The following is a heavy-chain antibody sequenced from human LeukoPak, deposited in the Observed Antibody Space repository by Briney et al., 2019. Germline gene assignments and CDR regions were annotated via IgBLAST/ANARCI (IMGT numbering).Heavy chain of an antibody. CDR1: GFTFSSYS. V-gene: IGHV3-21*01. CDR2: ISSSSSYI. D-gene: IGHD6-13*01. J-gene: IGHJ4*02. Sequence: GGSLRLSCAASGFTFSSYSMNWVRQAPRKGLEWVSSISSSSSYIYYADSVKGRFTISKDNAKNSLYLQMNSLRAEDTAVYYCARDRGSSTGLDYWGQGTLVTVSS. CDR3: ARDRGSSTGLDY.